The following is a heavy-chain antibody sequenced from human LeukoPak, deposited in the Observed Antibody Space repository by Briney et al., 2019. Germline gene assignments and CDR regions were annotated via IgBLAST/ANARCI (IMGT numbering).Heavy chain of an antibody. CDR2: ISSSSSYI. J-gene: IGHJ3*02. CDR1: EFTFSSYW. D-gene: IGHD3-10*01. V-gene: IGHV3-21*01. CDR3: ARDRSGSGSYYIPAFDI. Sequence: GGSLRLSCAASEFTFSSYWMHWVRQAPGKGLEWVSSISSSSSYIYYADSVKGRFTISRDNAKNSLYLQMNSLRAEGTAVYYCARDRSGSGSYYIPAFDIWGQGTMVTVSS.